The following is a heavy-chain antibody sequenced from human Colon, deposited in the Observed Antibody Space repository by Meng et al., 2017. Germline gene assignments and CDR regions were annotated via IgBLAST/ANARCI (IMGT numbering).Heavy chain of an antibody. CDR2: INTDTGNP. CDR3: ARGVGYCPGGSCSFDD. D-gene: IGHD2-15*01. CDR1: GYTFTNYA. Sequence: ASVKVSCKASGYTFTNYAMNWVRQAPGQGLEWMGWINTDTGNPTYAQCFTGRFVFSLDTSVSTAYLLIGSLKAEDTAVYYCARGVGYCPGGSCSFDDWGQGALVTVSS. J-gene: IGHJ4*02. V-gene: IGHV7-4-1*01.